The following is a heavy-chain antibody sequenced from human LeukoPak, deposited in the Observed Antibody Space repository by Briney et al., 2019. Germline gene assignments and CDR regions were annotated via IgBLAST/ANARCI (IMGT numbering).Heavy chain of an antibody. CDR1: GFTFSNYC. J-gene: IGHJ3*02. CDR3: ARSPTVTTGNDAFDI. Sequence: GGSLRLSCAASGFTFSNYCMTWVRQAPGKGLKWVANIQQDGSEKSYVDSVKGRFTISRDNAKNSLYLQMNSLRAEDTAVYYCARSPTVTTGNDAFDIWGQGTMVTVSS. CDR2: IQQDGSEK. V-gene: IGHV3-7*04. D-gene: IGHD4-17*01.